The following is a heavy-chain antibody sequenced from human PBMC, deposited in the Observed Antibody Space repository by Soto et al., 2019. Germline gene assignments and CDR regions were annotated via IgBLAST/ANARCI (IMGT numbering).Heavy chain of an antibody. Sequence: GESLKISCEASGYSFTNYWIGWVRQMPGKGLEWMGIIHPGDSDTKYSPSFQGQVTISVDKSITTAYLQWSSLKASDTAMYYCARTPGPEVAASLEYYYFSGMDVWGQGTTVTVSS. CDR1: GYSFTNYW. V-gene: IGHV5-51*01. D-gene: IGHD2-15*01. J-gene: IGHJ6*02. CDR3: ARTPGPEVAASLEYYYFSGMDV. CDR2: IHPGDSDT.